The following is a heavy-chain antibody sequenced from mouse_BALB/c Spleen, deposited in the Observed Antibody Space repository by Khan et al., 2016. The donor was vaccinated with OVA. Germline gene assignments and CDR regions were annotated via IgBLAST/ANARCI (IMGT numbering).Heavy chain of an antibody. CDR3: ARVGYNGTMDS. V-gene: IGHV9-3-1*01. CDR1: GYTFRNNG. Sequence: QIQLVQSGPELKKPGETVKISCKASGYTFRNNGMNWVKQAPGKGLKWMGWINTYTGEPTYADDFKGRFAFSLETSANTAYLQINNLKHEDTATYFCARVGYNGTMDSWGQGTSVTVSS. D-gene: IGHD2-14*01. J-gene: IGHJ4*01. CDR2: INTYTGEP.